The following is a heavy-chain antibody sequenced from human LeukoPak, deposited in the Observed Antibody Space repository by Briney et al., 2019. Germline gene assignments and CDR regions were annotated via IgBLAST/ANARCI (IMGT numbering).Heavy chain of an antibody. CDR1: GLTFSSYA. Sequence: GGSLRLSCAASGLTFSSYAMHWVRQAPGKGLEYVSAISSNGGSTYYANSVKGRFTISRDNSKNTLYLQMGSLRAEDMAVYYCARARASGYYDSSGYYYFDYWGQGTLVTVSS. V-gene: IGHV3-64*01. CDR2: ISSNGGST. CDR3: ARARASGYYDSSGYYYFDY. D-gene: IGHD3-22*01. J-gene: IGHJ4*02.